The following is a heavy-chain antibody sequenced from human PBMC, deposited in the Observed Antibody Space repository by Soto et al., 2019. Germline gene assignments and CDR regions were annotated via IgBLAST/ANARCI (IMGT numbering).Heavy chain of an antibody. CDR1: GGSFSGYY. J-gene: IGHJ4*02. Sequence: QAQLQQWGAGLLKPSETLSLTCAVYGGSFSGYYWSWIRQPPGKGLEWIGEINHSGSTNYNPSLKSRVTISVDTSKNQFSLKLSSVTAADTAVYYCASSGSYFIDYWGQGTLVTVSS. CDR2: INHSGST. V-gene: IGHV4-34*01. D-gene: IGHD1-26*01. CDR3: ASSGSYFIDY.